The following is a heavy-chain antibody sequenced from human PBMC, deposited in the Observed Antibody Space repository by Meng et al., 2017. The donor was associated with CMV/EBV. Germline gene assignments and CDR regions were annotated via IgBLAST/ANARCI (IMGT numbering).Heavy chain of an antibody. CDR1: GGSFSGSY. V-gene: IGHV4-34*01. CDR3: AGGIAAAGTRYFDY. J-gene: IGHJ4*02. D-gene: IGHD6-13*01. Sequence: QVTLPPWGSCLLKPSEAPSLTCAVYGGSFSGSYWSWIRQPPGKGLEWIGEINHSGSTNYNPSLKSRVTISVDTSKNQFSLKLSSVTAADTAVYYCAGGIAAAGTRYFDYWGQGTLVTVSS. CDR2: INHSGST.